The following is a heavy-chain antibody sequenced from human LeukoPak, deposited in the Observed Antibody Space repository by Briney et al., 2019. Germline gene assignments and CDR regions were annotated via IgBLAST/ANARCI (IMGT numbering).Heavy chain of an antibody. J-gene: IGHJ5*02. V-gene: IGHV3-20*04. Sequence: PGGSLRLSCAASGFTFDDYGMSWVRQAPGKGLEWVSGINWNGGSTGYADSVKGRFTISRDNSKNTLYLQMSSLRVEDTAVYYCAKGAKRVVGATTHWIDPWGQGTLVTVSS. D-gene: IGHD1-26*01. CDR3: AKGAKRVVGATTHWIDP. CDR1: GFTFDDYG. CDR2: INWNGGST.